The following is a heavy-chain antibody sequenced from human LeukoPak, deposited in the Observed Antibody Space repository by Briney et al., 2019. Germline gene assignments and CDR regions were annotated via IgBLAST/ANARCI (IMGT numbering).Heavy chain of an antibody. V-gene: IGHV3-53*01. D-gene: IGHD1-26*01. Sequence: PVGSLRLSCAVSGFTVSSNYMSWVRQAPGEGLGWGSVIYSGGSTYYADSVKGRFTISRDNSKNTLYLQVNSLRAEDTAVYYCARGLSGSYHYFDYWGQGTLVTVSS. CDR3: ARGLSGSYHYFDY. J-gene: IGHJ4*02. CDR2: IYSGGST. CDR1: GFTVSSNY.